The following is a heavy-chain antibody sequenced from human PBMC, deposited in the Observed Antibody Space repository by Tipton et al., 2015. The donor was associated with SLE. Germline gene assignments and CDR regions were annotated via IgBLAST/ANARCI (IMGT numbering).Heavy chain of an antibody. D-gene: IGHD1-1*01. V-gene: IGHV4-59*11. J-gene: IGHJ3*02. CDR3: ARRVSTGRFDVFDT. CDR2: ISQSGTT. CDR1: GGSIASHY. Sequence: TLSLTCTVSGGSIASHYWTWLLQPPGKGLDWVGYISQSGTTNYNPSLKSRITISVDISKSQFSLKVDSVTPADTAVYYCARRVSTGRFDVFDTWGRGTTVTVSS.